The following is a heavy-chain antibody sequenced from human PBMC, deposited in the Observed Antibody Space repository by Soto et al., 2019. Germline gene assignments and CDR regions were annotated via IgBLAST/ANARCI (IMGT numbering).Heavy chain of an antibody. CDR3: AKGPKAVAGLVSLN. CDR1: GFTFSSYG. D-gene: IGHD6-19*01. J-gene: IGHJ4*02. Sequence: GGSLRLSCAASGFTFSSYGMHWVSQAPGKGLEWVAVISGDGSNKYYADSVKGRFTISRDNSKNTLYLQMNSLRAEDTAVYYCAKGPKAVAGLVSLNWGQGTLVTVSS. CDR2: ISGDGSNK. V-gene: IGHV3-33*06.